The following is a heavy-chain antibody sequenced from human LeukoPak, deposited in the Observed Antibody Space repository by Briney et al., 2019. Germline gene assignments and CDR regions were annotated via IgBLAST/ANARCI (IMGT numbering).Heavy chain of an antibody. CDR1: GFTFSSYG. Sequence: GGSLRLSCAASGFTFSSYGMHWVRQAPGKGLEWVAVISYDGSNKYYADSVKGRFTISRDNSKNTLYLQVNSLRAEDTAVYYCAKDSSSWPTYWGQGTLVTVSS. D-gene: IGHD6-13*01. CDR2: ISYDGSNK. V-gene: IGHV3-30*18. CDR3: AKDSSSWPTY. J-gene: IGHJ4*02.